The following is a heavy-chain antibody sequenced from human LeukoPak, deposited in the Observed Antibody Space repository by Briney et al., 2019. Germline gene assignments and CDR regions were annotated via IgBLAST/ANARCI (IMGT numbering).Heavy chain of an antibody. Sequence: GGSLRLSCAASGFIFSDYSMSWVRQAPGQGPEWVSSISTSGSDIYYGDSVKGRFTISRDNAKNSLYLQMNSLRADDTAVYYCAHEGGYCSGGSCYADYWGQGTLVTVSS. J-gene: IGHJ4*02. CDR2: ISTSGSDI. CDR3: AHEGGYCSGGSCYADY. D-gene: IGHD2-15*01. CDR1: GFIFSDYS. V-gene: IGHV3-21*01.